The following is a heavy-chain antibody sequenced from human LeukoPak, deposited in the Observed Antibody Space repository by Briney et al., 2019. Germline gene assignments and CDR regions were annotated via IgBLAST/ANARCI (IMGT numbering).Heavy chain of an antibody. CDR2: ISWNSGSI. CDR3: AKDFETAPSGALDY. Sequence: GGSLRLSCAASGFTFDDYAMHWVRQAPGKGLEWVSGISWNSGSIGYADSVKGRFTISRDNAKNSLYLQMNSLRAEDTALYYCAKDFETAPSGALDYWGPGTLVTVSS. D-gene: IGHD1-26*01. V-gene: IGHV3-9*01. CDR1: GFTFDDYA. J-gene: IGHJ4*02.